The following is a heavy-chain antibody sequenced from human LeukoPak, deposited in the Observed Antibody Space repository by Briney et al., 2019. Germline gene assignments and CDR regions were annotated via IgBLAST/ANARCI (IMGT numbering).Heavy chain of an antibody. V-gene: IGHV3-23*01. CDR2: ISGSGGST. CDR3: AKTVSPHCSGGSCYFDY. D-gene: IGHD2-15*01. J-gene: IGHJ4*02. Sequence: GGSLRLSCAASGFTFSSYAMSWVRQAPGKGLEWVSAISGSGGSTYYADSVKGRFTTSRDNSKNTLYLQMNSLRAEDTAVYYCAKTVSPHCSGGSCYFDYWGQGTLVTVSS. CDR1: GFTFSSYA.